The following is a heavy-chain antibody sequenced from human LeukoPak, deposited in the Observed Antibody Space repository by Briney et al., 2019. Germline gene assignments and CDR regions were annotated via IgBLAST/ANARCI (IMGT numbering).Heavy chain of an antibody. CDR2: IWYDGSNK. J-gene: IGHJ3*02. CDR3: AREAFTTVTTSVAFDI. Sequence: GGSLRLSCAASGFTFSSYGMHWVRQAPGKGLEWVAVIWYDGSNKYYADSVKGRFTISRDNSKNTLYLHMNSLRAEDTAVYYCAREAFTTVTTSVAFDIWGQGTMVTVSS. V-gene: IGHV3-33*01. CDR1: GFTFSSYG. D-gene: IGHD4-17*01.